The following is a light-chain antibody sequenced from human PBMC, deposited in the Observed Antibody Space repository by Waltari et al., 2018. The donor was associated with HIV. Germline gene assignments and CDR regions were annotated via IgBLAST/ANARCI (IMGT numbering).Light chain of an antibody. V-gene: IGLV1-44*01. J-gene: IGLJ2*01. CDR1: GSNIGSNN. CDR2: RNN. CDR3: AAWDDSLNGPV. Sequence: QSVLTQSPSASGTPGQRVTISCSGSGSNIGSNNVHWYQQVPGTAPKLLIYRNNRRPSGVPYRVSGAKSGASASLAISGLQSEDEADYYCAAWDDSLNGPVFGGGTRLTVL.